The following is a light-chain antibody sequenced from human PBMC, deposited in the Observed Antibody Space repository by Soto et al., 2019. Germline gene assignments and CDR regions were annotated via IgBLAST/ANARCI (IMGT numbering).Light chain of an antibody. V-gene: IGKV3-20*01. J-gene: IGKJ3*01. CDR2: GAS. CDR3: QQYGTSPFT. CDR1: QSVSSNH. Sequence: EIVLTQSPGTLYLSPGERATFSCRASQSVSSNHLAWYQQKPGQAPRLLMYGASSRATGIPDRFSGNGSGTDFTLTISRLEPEDFAVYYCQQYGTSPFTFGPGTKVDIK.